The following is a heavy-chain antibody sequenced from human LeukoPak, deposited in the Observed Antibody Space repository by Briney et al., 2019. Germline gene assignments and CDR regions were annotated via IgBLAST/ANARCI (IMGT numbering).Heavy chain of an antibody. J-gene: IGHJ5*02. CDR2: INPNSGGT. CDR3: ARDTSLLGWFDP. V-gene: IGHV1-2*02. Sequence: ASVKVSCKASGYTFTDHYMQWLRQAPGQGLEWMGWINPNSGGTVLAQKFQDRITMTRDTSISTVYMELSRLSSDDTAVYSCARDTSLLGWFDPWGQGTLVTVSS. D-gene: IGHD2-21*01. CDR1: GYTFTDHY.